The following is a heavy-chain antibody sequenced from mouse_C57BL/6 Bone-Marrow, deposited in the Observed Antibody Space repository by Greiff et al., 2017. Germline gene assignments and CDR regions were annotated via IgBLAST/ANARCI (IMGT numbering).Heavy chain of an antibody. D-gene: IGHD1-1*01. CDR1: GYTFTSYW. J-gene: IGHJ2*01. V-gene: IGHV1-64*01. Sequence: QVQLQQPGAELVKPGASVKLSCKASGYTFTSYWMHWVKQRPGQGLEWIGMIHPDSGSTNYNEKFKSKATLTVDKSSSTAYMQLSSLTSEDSAVYCCARPFYYGSHFDYWGQGTTLTVSS. CDR3: ARPFYYGSHFDY. CDR2: IHPDSGST.